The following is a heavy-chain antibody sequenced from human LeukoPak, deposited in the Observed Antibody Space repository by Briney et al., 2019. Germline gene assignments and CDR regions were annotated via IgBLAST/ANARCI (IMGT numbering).Heavy chain of an antibody. CDR2: IYTGGST. CDR1: GFTVSSKY. J-gene: IGHJ2*01. Sequence: GGSLRLSCAASGFTVSSKYMNWVRQAPGKGLEWVSVIYTGGSTFYADSVKGRFTISRDNSRNTLYPQMSSLRAGDTAVYYCARDMLGFAYFDLWGRGTLVTVSS. D-gene: IGHD3-10*02. V-gene: IGHV3-53*01. CDR3: ARDMLGFAYFDL.